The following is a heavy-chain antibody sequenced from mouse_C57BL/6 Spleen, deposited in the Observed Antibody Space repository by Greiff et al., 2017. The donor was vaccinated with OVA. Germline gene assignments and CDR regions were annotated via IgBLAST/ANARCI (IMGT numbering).Heavy chain of an antibody. Sequence: QVQLQQSGAELVRPGSSVKLSCKASGYTFTSYWMDWVKQRPGQGLEWIGNIYPSDSETHYNQKFKDKATLTVDKSSSTAYMQLSSLTSEDSAVYDCARGWGYSTGFAYWGQGTLVTVSA. CDR3: ARGWGYSTGFAY. J-gene: IGHJ3*01. D-gene: IGHD2-3*01. V-gene: IGHV1-61*01. CDR1: GYTFTSYW. CDR2: IYPSDSET.